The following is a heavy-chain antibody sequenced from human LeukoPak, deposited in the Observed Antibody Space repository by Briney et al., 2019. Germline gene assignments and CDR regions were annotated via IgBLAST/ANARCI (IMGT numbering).Heavy chain of an antibody. Sequence: PGGSLRLSCAASGFTFSSYAMSWVRQAPGKGLEWVSAISGSGGSTYYADSVKGRFTISRDNSKNTLYLQMNSLRAEDTAVYYCAKPPLVLGGKKYYDFWSGYYPLRDYYFDYWGQGTLVTVSS. V-gene: IGHV3-23*01. D-gene: IGHD3-3*01. CDR3: AKPPLVLGGKKYYDFWSGYYPLRDYYFDY. CDR2: ISGSGGST. J-gene: IGHJ4*02. CDR1: GFTFSSYA.